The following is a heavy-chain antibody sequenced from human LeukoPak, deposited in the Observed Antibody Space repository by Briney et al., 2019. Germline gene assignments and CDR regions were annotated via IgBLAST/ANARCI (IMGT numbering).Heavy chain of an antibody. CDR3: AKSVSGSSYDY. D-gene: IGHD6-19*01. J-gene: IGHJ4*02. CDR2: INTIGDTT. V-gene: IGHV3-23*01. Sequence: RGSLRLSCAASGFTFSNYAMTWVRQAPGKGLEWVSTINTIGDTTYYADSVKGRFTISRVNSKNTLYLQMNSLRAGDTAIYYCAKSVSGSSYDYWGQGTLVTVSS. CDR1: GFTFSNYA.